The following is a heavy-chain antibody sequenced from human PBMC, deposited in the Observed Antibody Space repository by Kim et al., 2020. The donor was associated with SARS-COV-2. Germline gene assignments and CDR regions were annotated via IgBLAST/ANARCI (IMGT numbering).Heavy chain of an antibody. D-gene: IGHD3-3*01. CDR1: GGSISSSSYY. V-gene: IGHV4-39*01. CDR3: ARPYYDFWSGYPGYPYYFDY. CDR2: IYYSGST. J-gene: IGHJ4*02. Sequence: SETLSLTCTVSGGSISSSSYYWGWIRQPPGKGLEWIGSIYYSGSTYYNPSLKSRVTISVDTSKNQFSLKLSSVTAADTAVYYCARPYYDFWSGYPGYPYYFDYWGQGTLVTVSS.